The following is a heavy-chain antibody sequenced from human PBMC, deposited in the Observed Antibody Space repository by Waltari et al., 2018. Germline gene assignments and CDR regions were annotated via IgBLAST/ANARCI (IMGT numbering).Heavy chain of an antibody. CDR1: GITFSDYS. CDR2: IIIRSTSK. D-gene: IGHD6-19*01. CDR3: ASEYSSGWATNH. V-gene: IGHV3-48*01. J-gene: IGHJ4*02. Sequence: DVQLVESGGDLVQPGGSLRLSCAASGITFSDYSMNWVRQAPGKGLDWVAYIIIRSTSKDYADSVRGRFTISRDNAKNSLYLQMNSLTAEYTGVYYCASEYSSGWATNHWGQGTLVTVSS.